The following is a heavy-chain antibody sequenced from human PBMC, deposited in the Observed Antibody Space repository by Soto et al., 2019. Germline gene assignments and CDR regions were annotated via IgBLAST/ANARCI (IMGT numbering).Heavy chain of an antibody. CDR1: GGTFSSYT. CDR2: IIPILDIA. CDR3: ARSGWFGEENVMDV. J-gene: IGHJ6*02. V-gene: IGHV1-69*02. Sequence: QVQLVQSGAEVKKPGSSVKVSCKASGGTFSSYTINWVRQAPGQGLEWMGRIIPILDIAKYSQKFQGRVTITADKSTSTGYRELSSLRSEDTAVYYCARSGWFGEENVMDVWGQGTTVTVSS. D-gene: IGHD3-10*01.